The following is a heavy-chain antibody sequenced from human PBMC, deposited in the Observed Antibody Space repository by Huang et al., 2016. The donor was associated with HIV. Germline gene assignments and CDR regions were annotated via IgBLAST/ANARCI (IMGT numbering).Heavy chain of an antibody. CDR2: IKQYGSET. J-gene: IGHJ4*02. CDR1: GFPFSSFW. Sequence: EVQLVESGGGLVQPGRSLRLSCAASGFPFSSFWMTWVRQAAGKGLEWVANIKQYGSETLYVDSVKGRFLISRDNAKNSLSLQMNGLTAEDTAVYYCARMATTPPGVFDYWGQGTLVTVAS. CDR3: ARMATTPPGVFDY. V-gene: IGHV3-7*01. D-gene: IGHD5-12*01.